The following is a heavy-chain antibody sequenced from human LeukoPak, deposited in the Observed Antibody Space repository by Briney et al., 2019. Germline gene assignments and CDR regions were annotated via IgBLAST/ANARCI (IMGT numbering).Heavy chain of an antibody. J-gene: IGHJ4*02. Sequence: PETLSLTCTVSGGSISSYYWSWIRQPPGKGLEWIGYIYYSGSTNYNPSLKSRVTISVDTSKNQFSLKLSSVTAADTAVYYCARGGAALTTFDYWGQGTLVTVSS. CDR2: IYYSGST. CDR1: GGSISSYY. V-gene: IGHV4-59*01. D-gene: IGHD1-26*01. CDR3: ARGGAALTTFDY.